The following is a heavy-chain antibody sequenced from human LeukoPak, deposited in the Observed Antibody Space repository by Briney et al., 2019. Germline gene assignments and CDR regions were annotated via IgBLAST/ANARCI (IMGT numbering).Heavy chain of an antibody. CDR3: AREDYGYFGSANRFPIDY. CDR1: GFTFSSYD. Sequence: EGSLRLSCAASGFTFSSYDMHWVRQATGKGLEWVSAIGTAGDTYYPGSVKGRFTISRENAKNSLYLQMNSLRAEDTAVYYCAREDYGYFGSANRFPIDYWGQGTLVTVSS. V-gene: IGHV3-13*01. J-gene: IGHJ4*02. D-gene: IGHD3-10*01. CDR2: IGTAGDT.